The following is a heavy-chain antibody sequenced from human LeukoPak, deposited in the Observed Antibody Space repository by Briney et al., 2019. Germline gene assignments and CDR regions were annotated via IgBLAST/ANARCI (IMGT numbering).Heavy chain of an antibody. CDR1: GFTFSSYS. V-gene: IGHV3-21*04. CDR3: ARDRPDYGDDRNYFDY. Sequence: GGSLRLSCAASGFTFSSYSMNWVRQAPGKGLEWVSSISSSSSYIYYVDSVKGRFTISRDNAKNSLYLQMNSLRAEDTAVYYCARDRPDYGDDRNYFDYWGQGTLVTVSS. J-gene: IGHJ4*02. D-gene: IGHD4-17*01. CDR2: ISSSSSYI.